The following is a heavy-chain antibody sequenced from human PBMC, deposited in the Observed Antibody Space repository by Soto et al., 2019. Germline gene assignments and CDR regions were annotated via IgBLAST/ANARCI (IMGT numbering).Heavy chain of an antibody. V-gene: IGHV4-59*08. Sequence: QVQLQESGPGLVKPSETLSLTCTVSGGSIGSYYWSWIRQPPGKGLEWIGYIYYSGSTNYNPSLKSRVTISVDPSKNQFSLKLSSVTAADTAVYYCARSHLYCSGGSCYSGVVDYWGQGTLVTVSS. J-gene: IGHJ4*02. CDR3: ARSHLYCSGGSCYSGVVDY. D-gene: IGHD2-15*01. CDR2: IYYSGST. CDR1: GGSIGSYY.